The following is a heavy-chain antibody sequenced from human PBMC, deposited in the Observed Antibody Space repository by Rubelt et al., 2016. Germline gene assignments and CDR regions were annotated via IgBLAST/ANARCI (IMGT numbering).Heavy chain of an antibody. CDR1: GFTFTNYA. Sequence: RLSYAASGFTFTNYAMSWVRQAPGKGLDWVAAVTSGGSTYYADSVKGRFTISRDNSKNTLYLQMNSLSAEDTAVYYCVSDPRDGDYTLDYWGQGTLVTVSS. D-gene: IGHD4-17*01. J-gene: IGHJ4*02. CDR3: VSDPRDGDYTLDY. CDR2: VTSGGST. V-gene: IGHV3-23*01.